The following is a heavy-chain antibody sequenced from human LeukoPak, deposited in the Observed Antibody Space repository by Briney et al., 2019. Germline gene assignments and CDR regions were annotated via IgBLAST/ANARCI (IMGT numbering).Heavy chain of an antibody. CDR3: AKSFGCSRSWFDN. D-gene: IGHD6-13*01. CDR2: ISGNGGGT. V-gene: IGHV3-23*01. J-gene: IGHJ4*02. Sequence: GGSLRLSCAASGLTFSSYAMSWVRQAPGKGLELVSGISGNGGGTYYADSVKGLFAIARDESKDTLYLQMNSLRVGDTAVYYCAKSFGCSRSWFDNWGQGTLVTVSS. CDR1: GLTFSSYA.